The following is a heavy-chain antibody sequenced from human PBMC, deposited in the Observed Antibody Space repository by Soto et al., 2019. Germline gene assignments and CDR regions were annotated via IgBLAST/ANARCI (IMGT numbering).Heavy chain of an antibody. CDR3: ARESGDWPLNWVDP. Sequence: GGSLRLSCAASGFNFSNHWMHWVRQRPGEGLVWVSRITSDGKSKAYAESVKGRFAISRDNAKNTLYLQMNGLTAEDTAVYYCARESGDWPLNWVDPWGLGTLV. D-gene: IGHD2-21*02. J-gene: IGHJ5*02. CDR2: ITSDGKSK. CDR1: GFNFSNHW. V-gene: IGHV3-74*01.